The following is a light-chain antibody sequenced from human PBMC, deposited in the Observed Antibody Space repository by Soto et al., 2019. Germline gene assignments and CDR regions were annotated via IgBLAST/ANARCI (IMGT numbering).Light chain of an antibody. Sequence: QPVLTQPPSVSGAPGQGVTISCTGSSSNIGAGYDVHWYQQLPGTAPKLLIYGNSNRPSGVPDRFSGSKSGTSASLAITGLQAEDEADYYCQSYDSSLSVVFGGGTKLTVL. CDR3: QSYDSSLSVV. J-gene: IGLJ2*01. V-gene: IGLV1-40*01. CDR1: SSNIGAGYD. CDR2: GNS.